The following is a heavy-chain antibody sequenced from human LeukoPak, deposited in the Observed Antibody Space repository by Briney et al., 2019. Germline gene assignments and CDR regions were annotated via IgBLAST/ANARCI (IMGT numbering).Heavy chain of an antibody. D-gene: IGHD6-13*01. CDR3: ARQYSSSWMEYDWFDP. CDR2: IYNSGTT. CDR1: GGSISSGGYY. J-gene: IGHJ5*02. V-gene: IGHV4-31*03. Sequence: PSETLSLTCTVSGGSISSGGYYWSWIRQPPGKGLEWIGYIYNSGTTYYNPSPSLKSRVAISIDTSRSQFSLRLYSVTAADTAVYYCARQYSSSWMEYDWFDPWGQGTLVTVSS.